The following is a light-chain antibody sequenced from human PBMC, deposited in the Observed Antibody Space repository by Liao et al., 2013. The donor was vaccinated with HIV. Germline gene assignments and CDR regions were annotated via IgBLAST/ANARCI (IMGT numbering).Light chain of an antibody. V-gene: IGLV3-1*01. J-gene: IGLJ3*02. CDR3: QAWDNSAVV. Sequence: DELTQPPSVSVSPGQTASLTCSGNRLGDKYASWYQQRPGQSPVLVIYQNTKRPSGIPERFSGSSSGDTATLTISGTQAVDEADYYCQAWDNSAVVFGGGTKLTV. CDR1: RLGDKY. CDR2: QNT.